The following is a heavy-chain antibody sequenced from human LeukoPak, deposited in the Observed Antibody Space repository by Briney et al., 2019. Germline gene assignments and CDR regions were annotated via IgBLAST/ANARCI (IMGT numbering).Heavy chain of an antibody. V-gene: IGHV1-2*02. CDR2: INPNSGGT. D-gene: IGHD6-13*01. J-gene: IGHJ6*02. Sequence: ASVKVSCTASGYTFTRYYMHWVRQAPGQGLEWMGWINPNSGGTNYAQKFQGRVTMTRDTSISTAYMELRSLRSDDTAVYYCARGGIAAAGTGYPYGAVAGTSYYYYGMDVWGQGTTVTVSS. CDR3: ARGGIAAAGTGYPYGAVAGTSYYYYGMDV. CDR1: GYTFTRYY.